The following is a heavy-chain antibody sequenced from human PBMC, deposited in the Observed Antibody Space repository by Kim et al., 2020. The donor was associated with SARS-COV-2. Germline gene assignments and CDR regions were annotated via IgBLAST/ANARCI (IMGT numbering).Heavy chain of an antibody. V-gene: IGHV3-48*02. J-gene: IGHJ4*02. D-gene: IGHD2-15*01. CDR3: ARDFGFCSGATCPTPPRFDD. CDR2: ISSSSNTA. Sequence: GGSLRLSCAASGFSFNTYSMVWVRQAPGKGLEWLSYISSSSNTAYYADSVEGRFTISRDNAKNSLYLQMNSLRDEDTALYYCARDFGFCSGATCPTPPRFDDWGQGTMVTVSS. CDR1: GFSFNTYS.